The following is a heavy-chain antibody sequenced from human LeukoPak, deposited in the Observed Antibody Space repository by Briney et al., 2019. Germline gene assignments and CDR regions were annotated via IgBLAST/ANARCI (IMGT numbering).Heavy chain of an antibody. CDR1: GGSISSSSYY. D-gene: IGHD3-22*01. J-gene: IGHJ4*02. Sequence: SETLSLTCTVSGGSISSSSYYWGWIRQPPGKGLEWIGYIYYSGSTNYNPSLKSRVTISVDTSKNQFSLKLSSVTAADTAVYYCARDSSHWDSSGYYDYWGQGTLVTVSS. CDR3: ARDSSHWDSSGYYDY. CDR2: IYYSGST. V-gene: IGHV4-61*01.